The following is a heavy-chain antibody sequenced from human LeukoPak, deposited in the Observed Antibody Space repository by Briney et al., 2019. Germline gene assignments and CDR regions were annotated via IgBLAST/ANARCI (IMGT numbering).Heavy chain of an antibody. J-gene: IGHJ4*02. V-gene: IGHV1-69*06. CDR3: ARHVGATTGSFDY. Sequence: GASVKVSCKASIDSLSLFAISWIRQAPGQGLEWMGGIIPIFGTANYAQKFQGRVTITADKSTSTAYMELSSLRSEDTAVYYCARHVGATTGSFDYWGQGTLVTVSS. CDR1: IDSLSLFA. D-gene: IGHD1-26*01. CDR2: IIPIFGTA.